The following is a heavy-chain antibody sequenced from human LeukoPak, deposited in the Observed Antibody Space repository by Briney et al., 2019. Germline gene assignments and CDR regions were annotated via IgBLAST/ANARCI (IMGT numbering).Heavy chain of an antibody. Sequence: GQSLRISCKGSGYSFTDYWIGWVRQMTGKGLGCMGIIYPGDSDIRNSPSFQGRVTISVDKSISTVYLQWSSLKASGTAMYYCARDGPVPATADAFDFWGQGTMVTVSS. D-gene: IGHD2-2*01. CDR3: ARDGPVPATADAFDF. CDR1: GYSFTDYW. J-gene: IGHJ3*01. V-gene: IGHV5-51*01. CDR2: IYPGDSDI.